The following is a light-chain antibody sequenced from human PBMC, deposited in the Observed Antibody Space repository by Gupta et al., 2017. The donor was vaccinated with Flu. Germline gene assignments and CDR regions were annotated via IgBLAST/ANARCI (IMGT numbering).Light chain of an antibody. CDR3: QQYNNWPTWT. CDR2: GSS. CDR1: QSVSSN. Sequence: EIVMTQSPATLSVSPGERATLSCRASQSVSSNLAWYQQKPGQAPRLLIYGSSVRATGIPARFSGSGYGKECTLTISSRQSEDFAVYYCQQYNNWPTWTFGQGTXVEIK. J-gene: IGKJ1*01. V-gene: IGKV3-15*01.